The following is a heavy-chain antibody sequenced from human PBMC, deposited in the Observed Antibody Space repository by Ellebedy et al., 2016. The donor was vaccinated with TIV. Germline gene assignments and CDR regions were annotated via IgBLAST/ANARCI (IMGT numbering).Heavy chain of an antibody. V-gene: IGHV3-30*03. CDR2: TAYYEVNK. D-gene: IGHD2-21*02. CDR3: AVGYCGTDCYYVQE. Sequence: GGSLRLSXAASGFTFSSYGMHWVRQAPGKGLEWVAATAYYEVNKQYANSVKGRFTISRDNSKNTLYLQMNSLRPEDTAVYFCAVGYCGTDCYYVQEWGQGTLVTVSS. J-gene: IGHJ1*01. CDR1: GFTFSSYG.